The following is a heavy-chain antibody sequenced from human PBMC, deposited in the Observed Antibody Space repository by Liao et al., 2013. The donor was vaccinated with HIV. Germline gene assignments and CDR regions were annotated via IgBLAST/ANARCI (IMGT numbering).Heavy chain of an antibody. D-gene: IGHD1-7*01. CDR3: ARARNYVGSLDV. V-gene: IGHV4-39*07. J-gene: IGHJ6*04. CDR2: IFYSGST. Sequence: QVQLQQWGAGLLKPSETLSVTCTVSGGSIRSNFYYWAWIRQPPGKGLEWIGSIFYSGSTYYNPSLKSRVTISVDTSKNQFSLKLSSVTAADTAVYYCARARNYVGSLDVWGKGTTVTVSS. CDR1: GGSIRSNFYY.